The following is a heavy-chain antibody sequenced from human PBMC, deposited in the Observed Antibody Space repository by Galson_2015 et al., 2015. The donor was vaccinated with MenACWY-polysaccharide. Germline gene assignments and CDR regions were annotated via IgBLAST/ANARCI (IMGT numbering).Heavy chain of an antibody. Sequence: LILSCAASGSRFSGSGMHWVRQAPGKGLEWVAVIQYDGSQKQYIDSVKGRFTISRDNSKNTLYLEMNSLRAEDTALYYCAREGSRIVFHAFDVWGQGTMVIVSS. CDR1: GSRFSGSG. CDR2: IQYDGSQK. CDR3: AREGSRIVFHAFDV. J-gene: IGHJ3*01. D-gene: IGHD3-10*02. V-gene: IGHV3-33*01.